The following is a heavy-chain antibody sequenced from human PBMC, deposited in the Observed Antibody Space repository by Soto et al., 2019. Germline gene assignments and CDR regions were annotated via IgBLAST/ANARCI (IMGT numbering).Heavy chain of an antibody. Sequence: QVRSVGSGGGVVQSGGSLRLSCLASGFDFSSLGMYWVRQAPGRGLEWVALISYEGSHKFSVDSLKGRFTISRDNSKHTLYLHMSSLRPEDTALYYCAKDFELPDGDYYHYGMDVWGQGTTVSLSS. CDR3: AKDFELPDGDYYHYGMDV. CDR2: ISYEGSHK. J-gene: IGHJ6*02. V-gene: IGHV3-30*18. CDR1: GFDFSSLG. D-gene: IGHD1-7*01.